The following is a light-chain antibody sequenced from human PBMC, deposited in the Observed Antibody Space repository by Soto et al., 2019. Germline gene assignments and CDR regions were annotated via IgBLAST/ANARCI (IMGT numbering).Light chain of an antibody. CDR1: QSISSY. CDR2: KAS. CDR3: QQSYNTPRT. J-gene: IGKJ1*01. V-gene: IGKV1-39*01. Sequence: DIQMTQSPPSLSASVGDRVTITCRASQSISSYLNWYQQKPGKAPKFLIYKASTLKSGVPSRFAGSGSGTDFTLTISSLQPEDFATYYCQQSYNTPRTFGQGPRWIS.